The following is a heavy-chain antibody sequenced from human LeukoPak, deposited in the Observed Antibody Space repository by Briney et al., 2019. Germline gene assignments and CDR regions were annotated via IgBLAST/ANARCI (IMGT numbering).Heavy chain of an antibody. CDR3: ASAVGGENWFDP. D-gene: IGHD4-23*01. J-gene: IGHJ5*02. CDR2: IYTSGST. CDR1: GGSISSYY. Sequence: ASETLSLTCTVSGGSISSYYGSWIRQPAGKGLEWIGRIYTSGSTNYNPSLKSQVTMSIDTSNNQFFLNLSSVTAADTAVFFCASAVGGENWFDPWGQGTLVTVSS. V-gene: IGHV4-4*07.